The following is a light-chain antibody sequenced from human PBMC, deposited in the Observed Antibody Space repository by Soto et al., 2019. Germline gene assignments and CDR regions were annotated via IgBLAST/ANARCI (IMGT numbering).Light chain of an antibody. CDR3: SSYAGSKGVV. J-gene: IGLJ2*01. CDR2: DVS. CDR1: SSDVGGYNY. Sequence: QSVLTQPPSASGSPGQSVTISCTGTSSDVGGYNYVSRYQQHPGKAPKLMIYDVSKRPSGVPDRFSGPKSGNTASLTVSGLQAEDEADYYCSSYAGSKGVVFGGGTKLTVL. V-gene: IGLV2-8*01.